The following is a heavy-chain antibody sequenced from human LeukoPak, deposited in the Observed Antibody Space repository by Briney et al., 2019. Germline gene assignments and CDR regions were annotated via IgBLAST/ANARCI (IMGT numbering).Heavy chain of an antibody. CDR3: ARDYSSGWYSVDY. V-gene: IGHV1-18*01. D-gene: IGHD6-19*01. Sequence: GASVKVSCKASGYTFTSYGISWVRQAPGQGLKWMGWIRSDNGKTNYAQKLQGRVTLTTDTTTSTAYMELRSLRSDDTAIYYCARDYSSGWYSVDYWGQGTLITVSS. J-gene: IGHJ4*02. CDR1: GYTFTSYG. CDR2: IRSDNGKT.